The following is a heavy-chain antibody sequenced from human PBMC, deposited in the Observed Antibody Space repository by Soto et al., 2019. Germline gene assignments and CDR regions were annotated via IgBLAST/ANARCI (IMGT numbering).Heavy chain of an antibody. CDR1: GGSISSGGYY. CDR2: IYYSGST. CDR3: ARDLQYSRLFYGMDV. Sequence: QVQLQESGPGLVKPSQTLSLTCTVSGGSISSGGYYWSWIRQHPGKGLEWIGYIYYSGSTYYNPSLKSRDTPSLDTSKNQFSLKLSSVTAADTAVYYCARDLQYSRLFYGMDVWGQGTTVTVSS. D-gene: IGHD6-13*01. J-gene: IGHJ6*02. V-gene: IGHV4-31*03.